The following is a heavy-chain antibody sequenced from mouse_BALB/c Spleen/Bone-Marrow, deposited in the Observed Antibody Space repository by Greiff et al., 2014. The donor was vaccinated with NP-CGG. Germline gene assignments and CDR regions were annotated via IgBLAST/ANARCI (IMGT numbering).Heavy chain of an antibody. Sequence: EVQRVESGGGLVQPGGSLRLSCATSGFTFTDYYMSWVRQPPGKALEWLGFIRNKANGYTTEYSAPVKGRFTISRDNSQSILYLQMNTLRAEDSATYYCAREGVYYGNPYWYFDVWGAGTTVTVSS. V-gene: IGHV7-3*02. CDR1: GFTFTDYY. D-gene: IGHD2-1*01. CDR3: AREGVYYGNPYWYFDV. J-gene: IGHJ1*01. CDR2: IRNKANGYTT.